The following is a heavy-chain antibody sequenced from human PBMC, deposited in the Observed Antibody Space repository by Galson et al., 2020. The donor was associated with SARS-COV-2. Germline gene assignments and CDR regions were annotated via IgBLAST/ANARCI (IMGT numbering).Heavy chain of an antibody. D-gene: IGHD2-8*01. CDR2: IYYSGST. CDR3: ARMYQPFDAFDI. CDR1: DGSISSYY. J-gene: IGHJ3*02. Sequence: SETLSPTCTVSDGSISSYYWSWIRQPPGKGLEWIGYIYYSGSTNYNPPRKSRVTISVDTTKNQFSLKLSSVTAADTSVYYCARMYQPFDAFDIWGQGTMVTVSS. V-gene: IGHV4-59*13.